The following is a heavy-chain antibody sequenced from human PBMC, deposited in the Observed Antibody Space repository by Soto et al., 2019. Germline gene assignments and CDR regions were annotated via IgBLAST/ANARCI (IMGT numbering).Heavy chain of an antibody. D-gene: IGHD2-15*01. Sequence: ASVKVSCKASGYTFTSFDINWVRQATGQGLEWMGWMNPNSGNTGYAQKFQGRVTMTRNTSISTAYMELSSLRSEDTAVYYCARGRLISLYYFDYWGQGTLVTVSS. CDR2: MNPNSGNT. CDR3: ARGRLISLYYFDY. V-gene: IGHV1-8*01. CDR1: GYTFTSFD. J-gene: IGHJ4*02.